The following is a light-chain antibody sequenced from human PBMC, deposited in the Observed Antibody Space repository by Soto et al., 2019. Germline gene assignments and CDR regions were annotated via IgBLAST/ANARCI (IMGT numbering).Light chain of an antibody. CDR2: DAS. CDR3: QQHNQGPIT. CDR1: QSVSNS. Sequence: EIVLTQSPATLSLSPGERATLSCRASQSVSNSLAWFQQKPGQAPRLLIYDASNRATGIPARFSGSGSGTEFTLTINSLQSEDSAVYYCQQHNQGPITFGQGTRLEI. V-gene: IGKV3-11*01. J-gene: IGKJ5*01.